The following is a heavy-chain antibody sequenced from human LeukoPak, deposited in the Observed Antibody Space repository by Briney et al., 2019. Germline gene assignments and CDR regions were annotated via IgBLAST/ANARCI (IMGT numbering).Heavy chain of an antibody. Sequence: ASVKVSCKASGYTFTGYYMHWVRQAPGQGLERMGWINPNSGGTNYAQKFQGRVTMTRDTSISTAYMELSRLRSDDTAVYYCARGRDYGDHSNDYWGQGTLVTVSS. J-gene: IGHJ4*02. CDR2: INPNSGGT. D-gene: IGHD4-17*01. CDR3: ARGRDYGDHSNDY. V-gene: IGHV1-2*02. CDR1: GYTFTGYY.